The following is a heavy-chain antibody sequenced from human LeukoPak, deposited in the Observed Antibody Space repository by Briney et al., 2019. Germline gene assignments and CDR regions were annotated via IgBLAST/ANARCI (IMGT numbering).Heavy chain of an antibody. V-gene: IGHV1-69*13. CDR1: GYTFINYG. CDR3: ARERDYYDSSGYYG. D-gene: IGHD3-22*01. J-gene: IGHJ4*02. Sequence: SVKVSCKASGYTFINYGINWVRQAPGQGLEWMGGIIPIFGTANYAQKFQGRVTITADESTSTAYMELSSLRSEDTAVYYCARERDYYDSSGYYGWGQGTLVTVSS. CDR2: IIPIFGTA.